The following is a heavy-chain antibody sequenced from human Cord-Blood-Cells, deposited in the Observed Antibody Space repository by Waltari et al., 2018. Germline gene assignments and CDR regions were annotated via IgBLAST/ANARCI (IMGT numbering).Heavy chain of an antibody. CDR2: INHSVRS. D-gene: IGHD2-21*02. CDR3: ARRGDCGGDCYHFDY. V-gene: IGHV4-34*01. J-gene: IGHJ4*02. CDR1: GGSLRGYY. Sequence: QVQLLHGGAVLLMPSETLSLTSGGYGGSLRGYYWSWIPPPPGKGLEGSVEINHSVRSNSNPALKSRVTISVDTFNIQFSLKLSSVTAADTAVYYWARRGDCGGDCYHFDYWGQGTLVTVSS.